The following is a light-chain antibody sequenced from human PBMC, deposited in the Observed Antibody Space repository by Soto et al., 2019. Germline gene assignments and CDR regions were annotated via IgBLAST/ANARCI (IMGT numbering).Light chain of an antibody. CDR1: QGISSY. J-gene: IGKJ1*01. CDR2: AAS. CDR3: QQYYSYPWT. V-gene: IGKV1-8*01. Sequence: AIRMTQSPSSFSASTGDRVTITCRASQGISSYLAWYQQKPGQAPKLLIYAASTLQSGVPSRFSDSGSGTDFTLTISCLQSEDFATYYCQQYYSYPWTFGQGTKVEIK.